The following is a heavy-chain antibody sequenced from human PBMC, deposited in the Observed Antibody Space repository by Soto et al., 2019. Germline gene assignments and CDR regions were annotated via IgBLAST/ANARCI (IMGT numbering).Heavy chain of an antibody. CDR1: GYTFTGYY. D-gene: IGHD6-13*01. Sequence: ASVKVSCKASGYTFTGYYMHWVRQAPGQGLEWMGWINPNSGGTNYAQKFQGWVTMTRDTSISTAYMELSRLRSDDTAVYYCARDIGYSSSRSPLWYYYYGMDVWGQGTTVTVSS. CDR2: INPNSGGT. CDR3: ARDIGYSSSRSPLWYYYYGMDV. V-gene: IGHV1-2*04. J-gene: IGHJ6*02.